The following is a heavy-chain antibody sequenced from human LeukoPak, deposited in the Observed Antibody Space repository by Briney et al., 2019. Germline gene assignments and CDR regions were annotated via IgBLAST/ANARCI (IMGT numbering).Heavy chain of an antibody. CDR3: ARGLREFGYYYYHMDV. CDR1: GGSFSGYY. CDR2: INHSGST. V-gene: IGHV4-34*01. J-gene: IGHJ6*03. Sequence: SETLSLTCAVYGGSFSGYYWSWIRQPPGKGLEWIGEINHSGSTNYNPSLKSRVTISADTSKNQFSLKLRSVAAADTAVYYCARGLREFGYYYYHMDVWGKGTTVTVSS. D-gene: IGHD3-10*01.